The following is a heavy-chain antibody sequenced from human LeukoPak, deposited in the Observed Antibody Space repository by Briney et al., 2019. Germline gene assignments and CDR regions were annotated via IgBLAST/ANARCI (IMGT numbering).Heavy chain of an antibody. CDR3: ARDLFEWEQQLVNDY. CDR2: IIPIFGTA. J-gene: IGHJ4*02. CDR1: GGTFSIYA. V-gene: IGHV1-69*13. Sequence: GASVTVSCKASGGTFSIYAISWVRQAPGQGLEWMGGIIPIFGTANYAQKFQGRVTITADESTSTAYMELSSLRSEDTAVYYCARDLFEWEQQLVNDYWGQGTLVTVSS. D-gene: IGHD6-13*01.